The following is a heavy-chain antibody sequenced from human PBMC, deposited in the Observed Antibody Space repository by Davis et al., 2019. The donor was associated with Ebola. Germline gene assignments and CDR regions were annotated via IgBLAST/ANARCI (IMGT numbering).Heavy chain of an antibody. D-gene: IGHD6-13*01. CDR3: ARGLRYSSSWYRERTYYFDY. CDR1: GGTFSSYA. Sequence: SVKVSCKASGGTFSSYAISWVRQAPGQGLEWMGRIIPILGIANYAQKFQGRVTITADKSTSTAYMELSSLRSEDTAVYYCARGLRYSSSWYRERTYYFDYWGQGTLVTVSS. V-gene: IGHV1-69*04. CDR2: IIPILGIA. J-gene: IGHJ4*02.